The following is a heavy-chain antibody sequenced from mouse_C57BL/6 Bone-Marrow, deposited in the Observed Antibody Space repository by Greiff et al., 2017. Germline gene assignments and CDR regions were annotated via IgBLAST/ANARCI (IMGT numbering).Heavy chain of an antibody. V-gene: IGHV1-54*01. CDR2: INPGSGGT. D-gene: IGHD3-3*01. J-gene: IGHJ4*01. CDR1: GYAFTNYL. CDR3: AREGPLY. Sequence: VQLVESGAELVRPGTSVKVSCKASGYAFTNYLIEWVKQRPGQGLEWIGVINPGSGGTNYNEKFKGKATLTADKSSSTAYMQLSSLTSEDSAVYFCAREGPLYWGQGTSVTVSS.